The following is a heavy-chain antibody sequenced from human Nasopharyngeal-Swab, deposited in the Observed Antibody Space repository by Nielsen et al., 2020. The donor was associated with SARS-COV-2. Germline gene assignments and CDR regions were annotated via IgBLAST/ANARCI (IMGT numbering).Heavy chain of an antibody. CDR1: GFTFDDYA. D-gene: IGHD6-19*01. V-gene: IGHV3-9*01. J-gene: IGHJ4*02. CDR3: AKEGYSSGFRNFDH. Sequence: SLKISCAASGFTFDDYAMHWLRQAPGKRLEWISGISRISGTIRYADSVEGRFTISRDNAKNSLYLQMHSLRAEDTALYYCAKEGYSSGFRNFDHWGQGALVTVSS. CDR2: ISRISGTI.